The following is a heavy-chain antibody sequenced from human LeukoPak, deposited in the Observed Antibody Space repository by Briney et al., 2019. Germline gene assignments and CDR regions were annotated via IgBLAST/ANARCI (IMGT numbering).Heavy chain of an antibody. D-gene: IGHD3-22*01. J-gene: IGHJ6*02. CDR1: GFTFSSYA. Sequence: PGGSLRLPCAASGFTFSSYAMHWVRQAPGKGLEWVAVISYDGSNKYYADSVKGRFTISRDNSKNTLYLQMNSLRAEDTAVYYCARDGVPYYYDSSGYYYYYGMDVWGQGTTVTVSS. CDR3: ARDGVPYYYDSSGYYYYYGMDV. CDR2: ISYDGSNK. V-gene: IGHV3-30-3*01.